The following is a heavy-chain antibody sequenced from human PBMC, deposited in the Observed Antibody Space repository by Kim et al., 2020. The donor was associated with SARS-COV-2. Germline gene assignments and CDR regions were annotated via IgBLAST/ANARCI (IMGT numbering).Heavy chain of an antibody. J-gene: IGHJ5*02. Sequence: SETLSLTCTVSGGSISSGGYYWSWIRQHPGKGLEWIGYIYYSGSTYNNPSLKSRVTISVDTSKNQFSLKLSSVTAADTAVYYCARGFSDYAGYWFDPWGQGTLVTVSS. V-gene: IGHV4-31*03. CDR1: GGSISSGGYY. CDR3: ARGFSDYAGYWFDP. D-gene: IGHD5-12*01. CDR2: IYYSGST.